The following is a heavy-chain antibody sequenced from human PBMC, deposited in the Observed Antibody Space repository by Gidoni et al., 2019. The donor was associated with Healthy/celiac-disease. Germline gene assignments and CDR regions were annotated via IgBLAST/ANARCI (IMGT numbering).Heavy chain of an antibody. D-gene: IGHD2-15*01. V-gene: IGHV3-30-3*01. CDR1: GFTFRSYA. Sequence: QVQLVESGGGVVQPGRSLRLSCAASGFTFRSYAMHWVRQAPGKGLEWVAVISYDGSNKYYADSVKGRFTISRDNSKNTLYLQMNSLRAEDTAVYYCARPYCSGGSCAFDIWGQGTMVTVSS. CDR2: ISYDGSNK. J-gene: IGHJ3*02. CDR3: ARPYCSGGSCAFDI.